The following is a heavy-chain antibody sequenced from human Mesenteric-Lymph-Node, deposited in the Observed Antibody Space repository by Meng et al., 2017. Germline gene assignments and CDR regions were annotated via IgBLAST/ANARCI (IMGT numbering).Heavy chain of an antibody. D-gene: IGHD3-3*01. Sequence: GGSLRLSCAASGFTFSSYAMHWVRQAPGKGLEWVAVISYDGSNKYYADSVKGRFTISRDNAKNSLYLDMNSLRAEDTAVYYCARDDAYDPMDVWGQGTTVTVSS. J-gene: IGHJ6*02. CDR3: ARDDAYDPMDV. CDR1: GFTFSSYA. CDR2: ISYDGSNK. V-gene: IGHV3-30*07.